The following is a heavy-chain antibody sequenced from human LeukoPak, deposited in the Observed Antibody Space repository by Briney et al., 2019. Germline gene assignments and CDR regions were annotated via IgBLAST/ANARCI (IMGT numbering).Heavy chain of an antibody. CDR1: GVSISSSNW. CDR3: ARKGYDSSGYYLAHDFDY. D-gene: IGHD3-22*01. V-gene: IGHV4-4*02. J-gene: IGHJ4*02. Sequence: SGTLSLTCAVSGVSISSSNWWSWVRQPPGKGLEWIGEIYHSGSTNYNPSLKSRVTISVDKSKNQFSLKLSSVTAADTAVYYCARKGYDSSGYYLAHDFDYWGQGTLVTVSS. CDR2: IYHSGST.